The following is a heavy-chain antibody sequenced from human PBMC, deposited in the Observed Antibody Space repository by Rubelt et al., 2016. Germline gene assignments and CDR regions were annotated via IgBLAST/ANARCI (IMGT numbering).Heavy chain of an antibody. J-gene: IGHJ6*02. V-gene: IGHV4-34*02. D-gene: IGHD6-13*01. CDR2: ITHSGRT. CDR1: DGSFSAYY. CDR3: GLAPPSHGRRYGMDV. Sequence: QVQLRQWGAGLLKPSETLSLTCAVYDGSFSAYYWSWIRQPPGKGLEWIGEITHSGRTYYNSSLQNRVSISVETPKTQFSLKLSSMTAAETAVYYCGLAPPSHGRRYGMDVWGQGTTVTVSS.